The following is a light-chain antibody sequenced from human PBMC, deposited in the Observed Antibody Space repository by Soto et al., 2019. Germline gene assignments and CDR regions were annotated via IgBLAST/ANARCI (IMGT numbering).Light chain of an antibody. V-gene: IGLV2-8*01. J-gene: IGLJ1*01. CDR3: KSYAGSNTYV. CDR1: SSDVGGYNY. Sequence: QLVLTQPPSASGSPGQSVTISCTGTSSDVGGYNYVSWYQQHPGKAPKLMIYEVSKRPSGVPDRFSGSKSGNTASLTVSGLQAADEADYFCKSYAGSNTYVFGSGTKSPS. CDR2: EVS.